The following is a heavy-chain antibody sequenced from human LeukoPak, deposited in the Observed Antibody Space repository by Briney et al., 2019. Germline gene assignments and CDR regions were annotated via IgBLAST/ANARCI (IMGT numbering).Heavy chain of an antibody. V-gene: IGHV1-2*02. CDR2: INPNSGGT. CDR1: GYTFTGYY. Sequence: ASVKVSCKASGYTFTGYYMHWVRQAPRQGLEWMGWINPNSGGTNYAQKFQGRVTMTRDTSISTAYMELSSLRSEDTAVYYCATRSDIVLMVYATPGDDYYYYYMDVWGKGTTVTVSS. CDR3: ATRSDIVLMVYATPGDDYYYYYMDV. D-gene: IGHD2-8*01. J-gene: IGHJ6*03.